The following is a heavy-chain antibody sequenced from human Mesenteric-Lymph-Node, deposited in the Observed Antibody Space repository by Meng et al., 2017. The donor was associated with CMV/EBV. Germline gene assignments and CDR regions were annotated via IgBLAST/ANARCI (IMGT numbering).Heavy chain of an antibody. V-gene: IGHV3-49*04. CDR1: GFNFGEYA. CDR3: ASLITIFGVGGDY. Sequence: GESLKISCAASGFNFGEYAMSWVRQAPGKGLEWVGFIRNKAYGATTEYAASVKGRFTISRDDSRSVAYPQMDNLKSEDSALYSCASLITIFGVGGDYWGQGTLVTVSS. J-gene: IGHJ4*02. D-gene: IGHD3-3*01. CDR2: IRNKAYGATT.